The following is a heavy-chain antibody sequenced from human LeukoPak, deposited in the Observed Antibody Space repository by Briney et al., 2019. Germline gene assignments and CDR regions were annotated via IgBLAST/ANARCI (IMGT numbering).Heavy chain of an antibody. V-gene: IGHV3-74*03. D-gene: IGHD3-10*01. CDR2: IDSDGSRI. CDR3: AKDPVWFGELQQNWFDP. CDR1: GFTFSTSW. J-gene: IGHJ5*02. Sequence: GGSQRLSCEGSGFTFSTSWMHWVRQAPGKGLVWVSRIDSDGSRITYADSVKGRFTISRDNAKNTVYLQMNSLRAEDTAVYYCAKDPVWFGELQQNWFDPWGQGTLVTVSS.